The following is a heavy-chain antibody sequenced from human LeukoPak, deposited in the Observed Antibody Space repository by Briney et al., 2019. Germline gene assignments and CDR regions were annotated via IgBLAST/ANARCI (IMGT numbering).Heavy chain of an antibody. D-gene: IGHD6-13*01. CDR2: INTDGSST. V-gene: IGHV3-74*01. J-gene: IGHJ4*02. CDR1: GFTFSSYY. CDR3: ARVSGGYSSSWYPYYFDY. Sequence: GGSLRLSCVASGFTFSSYYMHWVRQAPGKGPVWVSGINTDGSSTTYADSVKGRFTISRDNSKNTLYLQMNSLRAEDTAVYYCARVSGGYSSSWYPYYFDYWGQGTLVTVSS.